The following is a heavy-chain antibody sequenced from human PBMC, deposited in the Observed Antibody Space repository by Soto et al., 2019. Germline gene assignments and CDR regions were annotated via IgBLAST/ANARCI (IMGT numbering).Heavy chain of an antibody. CDR1: GYTFTSYY. V-gene: IGHV1-46*01. D-gene: IGHD6-25*01. CDR3: ARDPPLPGYSTGGAFDI. J-gene: IGHJ3*02. CDR2: INPGGGST. Sequence: ASVKVSCKASGYTFTSYYIHWVRQAPGQGLEWMGIINPGGGSTSYAQKFQGRVTMTRDTSASTVYMELSSLRSEDTAVYYCARDPPLPGYSTGGAFDIWGQGTMVTVS.